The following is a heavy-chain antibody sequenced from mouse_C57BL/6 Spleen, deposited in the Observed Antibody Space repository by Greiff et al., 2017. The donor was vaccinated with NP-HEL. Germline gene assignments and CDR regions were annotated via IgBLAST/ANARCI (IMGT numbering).Heavy chain of an antibody. J-gene: IGHJ4*01. D-gene: IGHD1-1*01. V-gene: IGHV1-69*01. Sequence: QVQLQQPGAELVMPGASVKLSCKASGYTFTSYWMHWVKQRPGQGLEWIGEIDPSDSYTNYNQKFKGKSTLTVDKSSSTAYMQLSSLTSEDSAVYYCARSPYYYGSSYPYAMDYWGQGTSVTVSS. CDR2: IDPSDSYT. CDR1: GYTFTSYW. CDR3: ARSPYYYGSSYPYAMDY.